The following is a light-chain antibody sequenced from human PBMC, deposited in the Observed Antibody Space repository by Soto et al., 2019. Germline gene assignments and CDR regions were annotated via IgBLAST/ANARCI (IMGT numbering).Light chain of an antibody. V-gene: IGKV1-27*01. CDR1: QGITNH. Sequence: DIQMTQSPSSLSASVGDRVTFSCRASQGITNHLAWYQQKPGKVPKLLIYAASTLQSGVPSRCSGSGSGTDFTLTLSSLQPEDVATYFRQNYSSALWTFGQGTKVEI. CDR2: AAS. CDR3: QNYSSALWT. J-gene: IGKJ1*01.